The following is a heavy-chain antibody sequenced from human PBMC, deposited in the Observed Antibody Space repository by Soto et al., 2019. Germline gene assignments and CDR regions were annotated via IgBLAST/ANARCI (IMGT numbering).Heavy chain of an antibody. D-gene: IGHD1-26*01. Sequence: GSLRLSCSASGFTFRGFGIYWVRQAPGKGLEYVSGIGTNGGSTYYADSVKGRFTISRDNSQNTVYLQMTSLRPEDTAVYYCVKGVGARKGFDYWGQGTQVTVSS. J-gene: IGHJ4*02. CDR1: GFTFRGFG. CDR2: IGTNGGST. V-gene: IGHV3-64D*06. CDR3: VKGVGARKGFDY.